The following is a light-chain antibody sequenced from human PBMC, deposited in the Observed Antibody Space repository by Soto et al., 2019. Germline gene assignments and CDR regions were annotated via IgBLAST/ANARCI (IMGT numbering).Light chain of an antibody. CDR2: AAS. V-gene: IGKV1-39*01. J-gene: IGKJ1*01. Sequence: DIQMTQSPSSLSASVGDRVTITCRASQSISSYLNWYQQKPGKAPKLLIYAASSLQSGVPSRFSGSGSGTDFTLTISSLQPEDFATYYCQQSYSTSWTFGKETKVEIK. CDR3: QQSYSTSWT. CDR1: QSISSY.